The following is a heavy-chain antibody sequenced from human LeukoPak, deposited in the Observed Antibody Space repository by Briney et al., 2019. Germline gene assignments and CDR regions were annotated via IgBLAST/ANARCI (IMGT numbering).Heavy chain of an antibody. CDR1: GGTFSSYA. CDR3: AETRGRPHYYYGMDV. CDR2: IIPIFGTA. V-gene: IGHV1-69*13. Sequence: SVKVSFKASGGTFSSYAISWVRQAPGQGLEWMGGIIPIFGTANCAQKFQGRVTITADESTSTAYMELSSLRSEDTAVYYCAETRGRPHYYYGMDVWGKGTTVTVSS. D-gene: IGHD1-1*01. J-gene: IGHJ6*04.